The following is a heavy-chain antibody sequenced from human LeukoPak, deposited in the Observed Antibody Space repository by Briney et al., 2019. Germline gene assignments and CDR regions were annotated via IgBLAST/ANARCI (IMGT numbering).Heavy chain of an antibody. V-gene: IGHV1-18*01. D-gene: IGHD3-9*01. CDR2: IRVHNGDT. CDR1: GYMFAVFG. Sequence: ASVKVSCKASGYMFAVFGITWVRQAPGQGLEWMGSIRVHNGDTNYAQKFQGRLTMTADTSATTAYMELRSLKSDDTAVYYCARDRYDVGVAFDFWGQGTMVTVSS. CDR3: ARDRYDVGVAFDF. J-gene: IGHJ3*01.